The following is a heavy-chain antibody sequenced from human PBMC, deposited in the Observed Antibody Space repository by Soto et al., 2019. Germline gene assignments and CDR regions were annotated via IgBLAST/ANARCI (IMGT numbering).Heavy chain of an antibody. CDR3: PRRGGGEADY. V-gene: IGHV4-59*08. CDR1: GGSISSYY. J-gene: IGHJ4*02. D-gene: IGHD3-16*01. CDR2: IGYSGST. Sequence: QVQLQESGPGLVKPSETLSLTCTVSGGSISSYYWSWIRQPPAKGLEWIGYIGYSGSTNYNPSLKTRATIPVDTYDTQCSLKLSSVTAADTAVYYWPRRGGGEADYWGQGTLVPVSS.